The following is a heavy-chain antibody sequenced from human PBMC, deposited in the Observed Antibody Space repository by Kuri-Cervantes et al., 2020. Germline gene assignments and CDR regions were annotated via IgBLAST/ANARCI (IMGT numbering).Heavy chain of an antibody. V-gene: IGHV3-23*01. CDR1: GFTFRHYA. Sequence: GGSLRLSCAVSGFTFRHYAMSWVRQAPGKGLECVSGISGSGDNTYYADSVKGRFTISRDNAKNSLYLQMNSLRAEDTAVYYCARAARRPYSYYFDYWGQGTLVTVSS. D-gene: IGHD2-15*01. CDR2: ISGSGDNT. CDR3: ARAARRPYSYYFDY. J-gene: IGHJ4*02.